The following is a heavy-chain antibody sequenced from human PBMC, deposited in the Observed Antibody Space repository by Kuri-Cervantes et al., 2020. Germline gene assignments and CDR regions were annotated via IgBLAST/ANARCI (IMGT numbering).Heavy chain of an antibody. CDR2: ISWNSGSI. J-gene: IGHJ4*02. CDR1: GFTFDDYA. Sequence: SLRLSCAASGFTFDDYAMHWVRQAPGKGLEWVSGISWNSGSIGYADSVKGRFTTSRDNAKNSLYLQMNSLRAEDTAVYYCAREGQPDWGQGTLVTVSS. V-gene: IGHV3-9*01. CDR3: AREGQPD.